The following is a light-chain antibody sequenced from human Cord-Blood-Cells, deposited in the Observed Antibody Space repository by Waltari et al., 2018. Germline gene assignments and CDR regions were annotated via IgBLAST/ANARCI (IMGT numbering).Light chain of an antibody. CDR1: QSISSY. Sequence: DIQMTQSPSSLSASVGDRVTITCRASQSISSYLNWYQQKPGKAPNLLLYAASSLQSWVPSRFSGSGSGTDVTLTVSSLQPEDFATYDCQQSYSTPYTFGQGTKLEIK. CDR2: AAS. CDR3: QQSYSTPYT. J-gene: IGKJ2*01. V-gene: IGKV1-39*01.